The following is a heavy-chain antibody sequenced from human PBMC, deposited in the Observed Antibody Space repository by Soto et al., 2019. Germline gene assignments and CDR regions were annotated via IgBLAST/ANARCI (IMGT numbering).Heavy chain of an antibody. CDR2: IYAGGNT. J-gene: IGHJ4*01. CDR1: GFTVSSNY. V-gene: IGHV3-53*01. D-gene: IGHD4-17*01. Sequence: EVQLVESGGGLIQPGGSLRLSCAASGFTVSSNYMSWVRQAPGKGLEWVSVIYAGGNTYYADSVKGRFTISRDNSKNTLYLQMNSLRAEDTAVYYCTSSPYGQGYYFDYWGHGTLVTVSS. CDR3: TSSPYGQGYYFDY.